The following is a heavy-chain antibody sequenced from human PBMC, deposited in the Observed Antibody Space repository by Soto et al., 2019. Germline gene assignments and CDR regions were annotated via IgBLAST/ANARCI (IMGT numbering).Heavy chain of an antibody. CDR2: FDPEDGET. D-gene: IGHD2-2*01. Sequence: ASVKVSCKVSGYTLTELSMQWVRQAPGKGLEWMGGFDPEDGETIYAQKFQRRVTMTEDTSTGTAYMELSSLRSDDTALYYCARGMFTGPYCSSSSCLNAFDFWGQGTMVTVSS. V-gene: IGHV1-24*01. J-gene: IGHJ3*01. CDR1: GYTLTELS. CDR3: ARGMFTGPYCSSSSCLNAFDF.